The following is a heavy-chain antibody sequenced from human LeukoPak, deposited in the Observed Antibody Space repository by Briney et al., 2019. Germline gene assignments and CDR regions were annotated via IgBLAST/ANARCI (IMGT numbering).Heavy chain of an antibody. CDR3: AGYSSSPDY. Sequence: GSLRLSCAASGFTFSSYAMHWVRQAPGKGLEWVAVISYDGSNKYYADSVKGRFTISRDNSKNTLYLQMNSLRAEDTAVYYCAGYSSSPDYWGQGTLVTVSS. CDR2: ISYDGSNK. CDR1: GFTFSSYA. D-gene: IGHD6-6*01. J-gene: IGHJ4*02. V-gene: IGHV3-30-3*01.